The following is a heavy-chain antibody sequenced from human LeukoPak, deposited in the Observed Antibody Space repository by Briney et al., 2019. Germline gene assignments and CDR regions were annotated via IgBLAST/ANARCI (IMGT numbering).Heavy chain of an antibody. CDR1: GGSISSYY. CDR3: ARDCGTYLTHTVTDDVECWFDP. V-gene: IGHV4-4*07. CDR2: IYTSGST. D-gene: IGHD4-17*01. Sequence: SETLSLTCTVSGGSISSYYWSWIRQPAGKGLEWIGRIYTSGSTNYNPSLKSRVTMSVDTSKNQFSLKLSSVTAADTAVYYCARDCGTYLTHTVTDDVECWFDPWGQGTLVTVSS. J-gene: IGHJ5*02.